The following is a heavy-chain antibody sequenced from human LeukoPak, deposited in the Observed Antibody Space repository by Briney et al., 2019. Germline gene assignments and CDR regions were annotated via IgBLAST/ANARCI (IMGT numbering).Heavy chain of an antibody. V-gene: IGHV3-48*01. CDR1: GFTFSSYE. J-gene: IGHJ6*03. Sequence: TGGSLRLSCAASGFTFSSYEMNWVRQAPGKGLEWVSYISSSSSTIYYADSVKGRFTISRDNAKNSLYLQMNSLRAEDTAVYYCARVLRVLLWFGELLNMDVWGKGTTVTVSS. D-gene: IGHD3-10*01. CDR2: ISSSSSTI. CDR3: ARVLRVLLWFGELLNMDV.